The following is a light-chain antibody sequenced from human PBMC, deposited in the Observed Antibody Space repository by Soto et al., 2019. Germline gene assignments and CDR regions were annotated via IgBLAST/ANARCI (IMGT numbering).Light chain of an antibody. J-gene: IGKJ1*01. V-gene: IGKV1-5*03. Sequence: DIQMTQSPSTLSGSVGDRGTITCVASQTISTWLAWYQQKPGKAPRLLVYKASTLKSGVQSRFSGSGSGTEFPLTISSLQPDDFATYYCQHYNSYSEAFGQGTKV. CDR2: KAS. CDR3: QHYNSYSEA. CDR1: QTISTW.